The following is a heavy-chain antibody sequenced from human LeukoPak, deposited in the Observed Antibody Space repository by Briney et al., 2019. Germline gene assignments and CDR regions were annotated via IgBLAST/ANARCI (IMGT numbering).Heavy chain of an antibody. J-gene: IGHJ3*02. V-gene: IGHV3-7*01. Sequence: PGGSLRLSCAASGFTFSSYSMNWVRQAPGKGLEWVANIKQDGSEKYYVDSVKGRFTISRDNAKNSLYLQMNSLRAEDTAVYYCARVMYYDFWSGYYFGLGELAFDIWGQGTMVTVSP. CDR1: GFTFSSYS. CDR2: IKQDGSEK. CDR3: ARVMYYDFWSGYYFGLGELAFDI. D-gene: IGHD3-3*01.